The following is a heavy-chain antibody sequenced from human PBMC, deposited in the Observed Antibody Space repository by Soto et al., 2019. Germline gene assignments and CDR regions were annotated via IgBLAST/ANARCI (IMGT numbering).Heavy chain of an antibody. Sequence: QLQLVESGGGVVQPGRSLRLSCAASGFTFSRHAIHWVRQAPGKGLEWVAVISYDGNNQYYEDSVKGRFTISRDNSKNTVSLQMNSLRAEDTAVYHCAKDRVVAGIGEFDFWGQGTLVTVSS. V-gene: IGHV3-30*18. D-gene: IGHD6-19*01. CDR2: ISYDGNNQ. CDR1: GFTFSRHA. J-gene: IGHJ5*01. CDR3: AKDRVVAGIGEFDF.